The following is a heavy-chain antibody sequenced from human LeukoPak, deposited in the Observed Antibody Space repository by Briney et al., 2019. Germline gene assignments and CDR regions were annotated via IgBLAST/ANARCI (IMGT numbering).Heavy chain of an antibody. D-gene: IGHD3-10*01. CDR1: GGSISGHY. CDR2: IYMTGST. V-gene: IGHV4-4*07. CDR3: ARVALFGSGSYYWFDP. Sequence: SETLSLTCTVSGGSISGHYWSWIRQPAGKGLEWIGRIYMTGSTNYNPSRKSRVTMPVDMSKNQFSLKLSSLTAADTAVYFCARVALFGSGSYYWFDPWGQGTLVTVSS. J-gene: IGHJ5*02.